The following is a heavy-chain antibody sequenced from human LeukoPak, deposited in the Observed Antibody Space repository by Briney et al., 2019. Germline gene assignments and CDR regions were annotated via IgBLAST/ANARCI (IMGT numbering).Heavy chain of an antibody. CDR3: ARDVATPYYGIDV. CDR1: GFTFSSCA. D-gene: IGHD5-12*01. Sequence: GGSLRLSCAASGFTFSSCAMHWVRQAPGKGLEWVAVMSCDGSKKYYADSVKGRFTISRDNAKNTLYLQMNSLRAEDTAVYYCARDVATPYYGIDVWGQGTTVTVSS. CDR2: MSCDGSKK. J-gene: IGHJ6*02. V-gene: IGHV3-30-3*01.